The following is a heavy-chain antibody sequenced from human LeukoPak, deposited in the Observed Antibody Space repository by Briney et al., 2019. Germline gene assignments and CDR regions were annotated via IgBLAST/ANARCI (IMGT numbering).Heavy chain of an antibody. CDR2: ISLGNSTM. V-gene: IGHV3-48*02. CDR1: GFTFSSFT. Sequence: GGSLRLSCAASGFTFSSFTVNWARQVPGKGLEWISYISLGNSTMFYADSVKGRFTISRDNAKNSLYLQMNSLRDDDTAVYYCARVGNGRSWDYWGQGTLVSVSS. D-gene: IGHD2-15*01. CDR3: ARVGNGRSWDY. J-gene: IGHJ4*02.